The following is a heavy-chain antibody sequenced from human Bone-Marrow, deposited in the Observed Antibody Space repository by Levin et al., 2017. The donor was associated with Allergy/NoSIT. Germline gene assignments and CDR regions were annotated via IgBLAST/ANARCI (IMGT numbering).Heavy chain of an antibody. CDR3: ARGLEYSGLP. D-gene: IGHD5-12*01. J-gene: IGHJ5*02. V-gene: IGHV3-21*01. CDR2: ISSSGSDM. Sequence: GGSLRLSCTVSGFTFSIYSINWVRQAPGKGLEWVSSISSSGSDMYYVDSVRGRFTISRDNAKNSLTLQMNSLRAEDTAVYYCARGLEYSGLPWGQGTLVTVSS. CDR1: GFTFSIYS.